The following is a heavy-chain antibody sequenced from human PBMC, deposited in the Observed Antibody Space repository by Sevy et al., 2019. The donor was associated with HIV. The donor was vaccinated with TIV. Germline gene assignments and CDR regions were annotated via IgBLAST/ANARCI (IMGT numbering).Heavy chain of an antibody. J-gene: IGHJ1*01. D-gene: IGHD2-15*01. CDR3: ARSFYCSGGSCYSLAYFQH. Sequence: GGSLRLSCAASGFTFSNYSMNWVRQAPGKGLEWVSYISSSSSTIYYADSVKGRFTISRDNAKNSLYLQMNSLRDEDTAVYYCARSFYCSGGSCYSLAYFQHWGQGTLVTVSS. CDR2: ISSSSSTI. V-gene: IGHV3-48*02. CDR1: GFTFSNYS.